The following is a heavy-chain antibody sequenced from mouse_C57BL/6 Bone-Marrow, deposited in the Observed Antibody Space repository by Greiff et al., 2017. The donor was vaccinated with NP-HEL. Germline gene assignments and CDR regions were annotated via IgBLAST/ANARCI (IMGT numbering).Heavy chain of an antibody. Sequence: EVKLVESGEGLVKPGGSLKLSCAASGFTFSSYAMSWVRQTPEKRLEWVAYISSGGDYIYYADTVKGRFTISRDNARNTLYLQMSSLKSEDTAMYYCTREYYGSSYDFDYWGQGTTLTVSS. CDR2: ISSGGDYI. V-gene: IGHV5-9-1*02. J-gene: IGHJ2*01. CDR1: GFTFSSYA. CDR3: TREYYGSSYDFDY. D-gene: IGHD1-1*01.